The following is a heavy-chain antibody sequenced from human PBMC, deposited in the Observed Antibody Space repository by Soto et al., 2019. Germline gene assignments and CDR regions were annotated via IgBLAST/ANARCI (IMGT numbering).Heavy chain of an antibody. CDR2: ISGSGGST. V-gene: IGHV3-23*01. D-gene: IGHD1-26*01. Sequence: EVQLLASGGGLVQPGGSLRRSCAASGFTFSCYAMSWVRQAPWKGLEWVSAISGSGGSTYYADSVKGRFPISRDNSKNTLYLQMNSLRAEDTAVYYCANDVDVREPSQVDYWGQGTLVTVSS. CDR1: GFTFSCYA. CDR3: ANDVDVREPSQVDY. J-gene: IGHJ4*02.